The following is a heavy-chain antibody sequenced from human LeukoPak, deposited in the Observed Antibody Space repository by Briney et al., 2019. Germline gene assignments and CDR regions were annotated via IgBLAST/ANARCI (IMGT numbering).Heavy chain of an antibody. CDR3: AKSYNGYESKPDH. J-gene: IGHJ4*02. CDR2: ISNSGGRT. D-gene: IGHD5-12*01. V-gene: IGHV3-23*01. CDR1: GFTFSSYA. Sequence: GGSLRLSCAASGFTFSSYAMSWVRQAPGKGLEWVSSISNSGGRTFYTDSVKGRFTISRDNSKITLYLQMNSLRAEDTAVYYCAKSYNGYESKPDHWGQGTLVTVSS.